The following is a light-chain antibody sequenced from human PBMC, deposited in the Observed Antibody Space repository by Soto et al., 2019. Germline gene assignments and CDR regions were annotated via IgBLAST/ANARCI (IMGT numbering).Light chain of an antibody. CDR1: QSVRSSH. Sequence: EIVLTQSPGTLSLTQGERATLSCRTSQSVRSSHLAWYQQKPGQAPRLLIYGASSRATGIPDRFSGSGSGTDFTLTISRLEPEDFAVYYCQQYGSSGTFGQGTKVDIK. CDR2: GAS. CDR3: QQYGSSGT. V-gene: IGKV3-20*01. J-gene: IGKJ1*01.